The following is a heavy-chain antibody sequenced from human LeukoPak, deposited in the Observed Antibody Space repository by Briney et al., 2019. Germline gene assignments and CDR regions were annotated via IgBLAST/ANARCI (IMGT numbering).Heavy chain of an antibody. CDR3: ARSSGATQIFDY. V-gene: IGHV3-23*01. CDR1: GFTFSSYA. J-gene: IGHJ4*02. Sequence: GGSLRLSCAASGFTFSSYAMSWVRQAPGKGLEWVSAISGSGGSTYCADSVKGRFTISRDNSKNTLYLQMNSLRAEDTAVYYCARSSGATQIFDYWGQGTLVTVSS. CDR2: ISGSGGST. D-gene: IGHD3-10*01.